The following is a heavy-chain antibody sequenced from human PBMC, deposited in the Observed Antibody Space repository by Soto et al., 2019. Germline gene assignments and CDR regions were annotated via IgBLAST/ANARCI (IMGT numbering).Heavy chain of an antibody. D-gene: IGHD3-10*01. CDR1: GGSISGYY. CDR3: AKDPLILLWFGEGSENYGMDV. CDR2: MYNTGST. J-gene: IGHJ6*02. Sequence: PSETLSLTCTVSGGSISGYYWSWIRQPPGKGLEWIGYMYNTGSTVYNPSFKSRVTISVDTSKNQFSLKLNSVTAADTAVYYCAKDPLILLWFGEGSENYGMDVWGQGTTVTVSS. V-gene: IGHV4-59*01.